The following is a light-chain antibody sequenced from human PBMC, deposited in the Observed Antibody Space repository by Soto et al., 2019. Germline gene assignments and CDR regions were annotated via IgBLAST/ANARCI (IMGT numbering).Light chain of an antibody. CDR2: GAS. CDR3: QQYGSSPLIS. J-gene: IGKJ5*01. V-gene: IGKV3-20*01. CDR1: QTVIITY. Sequence: VLTQSPGTLSLSPGESATLSCRASQTVIITYLTWYQQKPGQAPRLLIFGASKRATGIPDRFSGSGSGRDFTLTISGLEPEDFAVYYCQQYGSSPLISFGQGTRLE.